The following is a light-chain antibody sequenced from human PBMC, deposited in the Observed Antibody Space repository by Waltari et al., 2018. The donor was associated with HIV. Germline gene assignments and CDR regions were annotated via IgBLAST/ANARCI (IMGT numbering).Light chain of an antibody. CDR2: NVS. CDR1: SGDVGGYNF. J-gene: IGLJ2*01. CDR3: SSYTSSDPRYVL. Sequence: SALTQPASVSGSPGQSITISCSGTSGDVGGYNFVSWYQKHPGKAPKLIIYNVSSRPSGVSIRFSGSRSANTASLTISGLQVEDEADYFCSSYTSSDPRYVLFGGGTRLTVL. V-gene: IGLV2-14*03.